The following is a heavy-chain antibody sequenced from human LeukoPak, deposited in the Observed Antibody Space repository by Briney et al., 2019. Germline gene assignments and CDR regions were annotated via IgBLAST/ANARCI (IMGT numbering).Heavy chain of an antibody. CDR2: IYYSGST. V-gene: IGHV4-39*01. CDR1: GGSISSSSYY. J-gene: IGHJ5*02. D-gene: IGHD6-19*01. CDR3: ARFQPGIAVAGYNWFDP. Sequence: SETLSLTCTVSGGSISSSSYYWGWIRQPPGKGLEWIGSIYYSGSTYYNPSLKSRVTISVDTSKNQFSLKLSSVTAADTAVYYCARFQPGIAVAGYNWFDPWGQGTLVTVSS.